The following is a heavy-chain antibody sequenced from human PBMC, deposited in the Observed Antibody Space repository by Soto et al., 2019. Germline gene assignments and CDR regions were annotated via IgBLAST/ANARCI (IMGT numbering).Heavy chain of an antibody. CDR3: ARDHHTAMVQDV. J-gene: IGHJ6*02. Sequence: PGGSLRLSCAASGFTLSSYGMHWVRQAPGEGLEWVAVIWYDGSNKYYTDSVKGRFTISRDNSKSTLYLQMNSLRAEDTAVYYCARDHHTAMVQDVWGQGTTVTVSS. D-gene: IGHD5-18*01. V-gene: IGHV3-33*01. CDR1: GFTLSSYG. CDR2: IWYDGSNK.